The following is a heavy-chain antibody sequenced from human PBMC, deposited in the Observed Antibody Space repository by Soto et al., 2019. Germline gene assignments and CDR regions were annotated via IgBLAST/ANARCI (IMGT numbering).Heavy chain of an antibody. CDR1: GFTFSNFW. Sequence: EVQLVESGGGLVQPGESLRLSCAASGFTFSNFWMHWVRQAPGKGLVWVSRVSGDGDTTSYADSVKGRCTISRDNAKDTLYLQMNSLRAEDTAVYYCARAPGGYYAMDVWGQGTTVTVSS. CDR3: ARAPGGYYAMDV. CDR2: VSGDGDTT. J-gene: IGHJ6*02. D-gene: IGHD2-2*01. V-gene: IGHV3-74*01.